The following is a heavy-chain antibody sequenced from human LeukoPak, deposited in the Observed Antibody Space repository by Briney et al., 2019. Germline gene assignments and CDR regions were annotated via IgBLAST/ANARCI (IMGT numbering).Heavy chain of an antibody. CDR2: IKQDGSEK. V-gene: IGHV3-7*01. D-gene: IGHD3-10*01. Sequence: GGSLRLSCAASGFTFSRYWMSWVRQAPRKGLEWVANIKQDGSEKYYVDSVKGRFTISRDNAKNSLYLQMNSLRAEDTAVYYCARDDENYGSGSYYNVFSYWGQGTLVTISS. CDR3: ARDDENYGSGSYYNVFSY. CDR1: GFTFSRYW. J-gene: IGHJ4*02.